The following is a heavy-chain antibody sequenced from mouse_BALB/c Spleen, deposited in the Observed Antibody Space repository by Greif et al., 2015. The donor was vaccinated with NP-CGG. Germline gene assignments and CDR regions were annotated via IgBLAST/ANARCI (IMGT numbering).Heavy chain of an antibody. J-gene: IGHJ4*01. V-gene: IGHV1S56*01. CDR1: GYTFTSYY. D-gene: IGHD2-1*01. CDR3: ARDAGKGDAMDY. Sequence: VQLQQSGPELVKPGASVRISCKASGYTFTSYYIHWVKQRPGQGLEWIGWIYPGNVNTKYNEKFKGKATLTADKSSSTAYMQLSSLTSEDSAVYFCARDAGKGDAMDYWGQGTSVTVSS. CDR2: IYPGNVNT.